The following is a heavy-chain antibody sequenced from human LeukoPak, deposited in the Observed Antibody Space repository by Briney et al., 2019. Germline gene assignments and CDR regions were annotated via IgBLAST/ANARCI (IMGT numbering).Heavy chain of an antibody. CDR3: ARVYCSGGSCHTRRNNWFDP. CDR1: GYTFTSYG. D-gene: IGHD2-15*01. CDR2: ISAYNGNT. J-gene: IGHJ5*02. Sequence: GASVKVSCKASGYTFTSYGISWVRQAPGQGLEWMGWISAYNGNTNYAQKLQGRVTMTTDTSTSTAYMELRSLRSDDTAVYYCARVYCSGGSCHTRRNNWFDPWGQGTLVTVSS. V-gene: IGHV1-18*04.